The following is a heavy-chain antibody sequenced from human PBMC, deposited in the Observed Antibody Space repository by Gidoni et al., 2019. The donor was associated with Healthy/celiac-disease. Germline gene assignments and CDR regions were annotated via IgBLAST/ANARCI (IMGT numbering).Heavy chain of an antibody. CDR3: ARSRGDYYDSSGYYFAVAEFDY. D-gene: IGHD3-22*01. CDR1: GGSVSSGSYY. J-gene: IGHJ4*02. CDR2: IYYSGST. V-gene: IGHV4-61*01. Sequence: QVQLQESGPGLVKPSETLSLTCTVSGGSVSSGSYYWSWIRQPPGKGLEWIGYIYYSGSTNYNPSLKSRVTISVDTSKNQFSLKLSTVTAADTAVYYCARSRGDYYDSSGYYFAVAEFDYWGQGTLVTVSS.